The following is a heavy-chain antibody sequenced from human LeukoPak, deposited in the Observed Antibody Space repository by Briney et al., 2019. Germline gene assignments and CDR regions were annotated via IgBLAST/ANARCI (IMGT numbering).Heavy chain of an antibody. CDR2: IYNGDNT. J-gene: IGHJ4*02. V-gene: IGHV3-53*01. Sequence: PGGSLRLSCAASGFTVSSNYIYMRWVRQAPGKGLEWVSVIYNGDNTNYADSVKGRFTISRDNSKNTLYLHMNSLRAEDTAVYYCATTKLWLAFDSWGQGTLVTVSS. CDR3: ATTKLWLAFDS. CDR1: GFTVSSNY. D-gene: IGHD6-19*01.